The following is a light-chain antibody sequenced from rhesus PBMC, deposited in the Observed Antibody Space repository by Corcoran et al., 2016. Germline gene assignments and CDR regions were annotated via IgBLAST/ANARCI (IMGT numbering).Light chain of an antibody. CDR3: QHYYNTPLT. J-gene: IGKJ4*01. CDR2: EAS. CDR1: QGITNV. V-gene: IGKV1-33*02. Sequence: DIQMTQSPSSLSASVGDRVTITCRASQGITNVLAWYQQQPGETPTLLIYEASSLQSGIPSRFSGSGSGTDCTLTISNLQSEDFATYDCQHYYNTPLTFGGGTKVEIK.